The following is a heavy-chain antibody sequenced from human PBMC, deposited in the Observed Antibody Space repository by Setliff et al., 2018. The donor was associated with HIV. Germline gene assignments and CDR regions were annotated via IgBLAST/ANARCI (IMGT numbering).Heavy chain of an antibody. Sequence: ETLSLTCTVSGVSISSNSWSWIRQPPGGGLEFIGYNSYSGSTNYNPSLKNRITISVDTSKNRFSLKLMSVTAADTAVYYCARLRGLARIYFYHCMDVWGKGTTVTVSS. V-gene: IGHV4-59*01. J-gene: IGHJ6*03. CDR1: GVSISSNS. CDR2: NSYSGST. D-gene: IGHD3-9*01. CDR3: ARLRGLARIYFYHCMDV.